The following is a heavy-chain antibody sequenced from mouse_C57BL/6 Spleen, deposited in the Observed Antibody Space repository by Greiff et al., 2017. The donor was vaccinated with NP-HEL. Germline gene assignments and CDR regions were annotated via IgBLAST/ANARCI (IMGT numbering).Heavy chain of an antibody. Sequence: QVQLQQSGPELVKPGASVKISCKASGYAFSSSWMNWVKQRPGKGLEWIGRIYPGDGDTNYNGKFKGKATLTADKSSSTAYMQLSSLTSEDSAVYFCARSPPYYDYDAYYFDYWGQGTTLTVSS. D-gene: IGHD2-4*01. J-gene: IGHJ2*01. V-gene: IGHV1-82*01. CDR1: GYAFSSSW. CDR2: IYPGDGDT. CDR3: ARSPPYYDYDAYYFDY.